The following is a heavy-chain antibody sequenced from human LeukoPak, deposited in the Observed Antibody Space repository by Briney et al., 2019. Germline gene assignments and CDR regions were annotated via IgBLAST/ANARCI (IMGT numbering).Heavy chain of an antibody. V-gene: IGHV4-34*01. CDR3: ATMGGIAARPYYFDY. D-gene: IGHD6-6*01. J-gene: IGHJ4*02. Sequence: SETLSLTCAVYGGSFSGYYWSWIRQPPGKGLEWIGEINHSGSTNYNPSLKSRVTISVDTSKNQFSLKLSSVTAADTAVYYYATMGGIAARPYYFDYWGQGTLVTVSS. CDR2: INHSGST. CDR1: GGSFSGYY.